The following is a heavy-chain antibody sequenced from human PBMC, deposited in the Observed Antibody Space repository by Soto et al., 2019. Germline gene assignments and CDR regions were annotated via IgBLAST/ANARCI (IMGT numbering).Heavy chain of an antibody. CDR2: IYYSGST. CDR1: GGYIRSGDHY. J-gene: IGHJ4*02. Sequence: TSETLSLTCTVSGGYIRSGDHYWSWIRQPPGKGLEWIGYIYYSGSTYYNPSLKSRVTISVDTSKNQFSLKLSSVTAADTAVYYFATKYNYYYRRCYCPCCGQGTLLTIS. CDR3: ATKYNYYYRRCYCPC. D-gene: IGHD3-22*01. V-gene: IGHV4-30-4*01.